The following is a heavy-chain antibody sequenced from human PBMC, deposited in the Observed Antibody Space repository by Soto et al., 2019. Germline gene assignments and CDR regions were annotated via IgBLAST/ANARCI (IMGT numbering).Heavy chain of an antibody. D-gene: IGHD4-17*01. CDR1: DFSLNIPRMG. Sequence: QVTLRESGPVLVKPTETLTLTCTVSDFSLNIPRMGVSWIRQPPGKALEWLAHIFSNDEKSYSTSLKSRLTISKDTSKSQVVLTMTNMDPVDTATYYCARIINADYLDYWGQGALVTVSS. V-gene: IGHV2-26*01. J-gene: IGHJ4*02. CDR3: ARIINADYLDY. CDR2: IFSNDEK.